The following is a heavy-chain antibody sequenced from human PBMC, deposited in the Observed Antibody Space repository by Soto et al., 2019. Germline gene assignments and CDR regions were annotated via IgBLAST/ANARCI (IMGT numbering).Heavy chain of an antibody. V-gene: IGHV4-28*01. D-gene: IGHD3-10*01. CDR1: GYSISSSNW. J-gene: IGHJ4*02. CDR2: IYYSGST. CDR3: ARKGYGSGSSCYFDY. Sequence: SETLSLTCAVSGYSISSSNWWGWIRQPPGKGLEWIGYIYYSGSTYYNPSLKSRVTMSVDTSKNQFSLKLSSVTAVDTAVYYCARKGYGSGSSCYFDYWGQGTLVTVSS.